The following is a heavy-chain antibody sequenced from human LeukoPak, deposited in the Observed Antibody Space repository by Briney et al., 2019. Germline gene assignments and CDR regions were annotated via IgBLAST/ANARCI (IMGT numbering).Heavy chain of an antibody. CDR2: IYYSGST. D-gene: IGHD2-21*01. V-gene: IGHV4-59*01. CDR1: GGSISSYY. CDR3: ARSDWYYYYMDV. Sequence: PSETLSLTCTVSGGSISSYYWSWIRQPPGKGLEWIGYIYYSGSTNYNPSLKSRVTISVDTPKNQFSLKLSSVTAADTAVYYCARSDWYYYYMDVWGKGTTVTISS. J-gene: IGHJ6*03.